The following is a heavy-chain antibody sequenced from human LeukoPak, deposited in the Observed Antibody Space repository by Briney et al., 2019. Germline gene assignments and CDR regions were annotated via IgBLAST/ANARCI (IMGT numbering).Heavy chain of an antibody. J-gene: IGHJ4*01. CDR1: GGSISSYY. CDR3: ARDQSGDYFDY. Sequence: SETLSLTCTVSGGSISSYYWSWIRQPPGKGLEWIGYIYYSGSTNYNPSLKSRVTISVDTSKNQFFLKLSSVTAADTALYYCARDQSGDYFDYRGHGTLVTVSS. V-gene: IGHV4-59*01. D-gene: IGHD4-17*01. CDR2: IYYSGST.